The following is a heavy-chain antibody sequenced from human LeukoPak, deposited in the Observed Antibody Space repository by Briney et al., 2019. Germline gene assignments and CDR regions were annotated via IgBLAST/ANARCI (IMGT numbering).Heavy chain of an antibody. J-gene: IGHJ4*02. V-gene: IGHV3-23*01. Sequence: GGSLRLSCAASGFTFSSYAMSWVRQAPGKGLEWVSAISGSGGSTYYADSVKGRFTISRDNSKNTLYLQMNSLRAEDTAVYYCAKRSYSSSSGAYFDYWGQGTLVTVSS. D-gene: IGHD6-6*01. CDR1: GFTFSSYA. CDR3: AKRSYSSSSGAYFDY. CDR2: ISGSGGST.